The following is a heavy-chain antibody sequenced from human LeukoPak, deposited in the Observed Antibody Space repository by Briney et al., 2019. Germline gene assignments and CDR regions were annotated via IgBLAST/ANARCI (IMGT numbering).Heavy chain of an antibody. CDR3: AKAASSSWPSYYYGMDV. D-gene: IGHD6-13*01. V-gene: IGHV3-23*01. CDR2: ISASGGST. J-gene: IGHJ6*02. CDR1: GFTFSSSA. Sequence: GGSLRLSCAASGFTFSSSAMSWVRQVPGKGLEWVSGISASGGSTYYADSVRGRFTISRDNSKNTLYVQMNSLRDEDTAVYYCAKAASSSWPSYYYGMDVWGQGTTVTVSS.